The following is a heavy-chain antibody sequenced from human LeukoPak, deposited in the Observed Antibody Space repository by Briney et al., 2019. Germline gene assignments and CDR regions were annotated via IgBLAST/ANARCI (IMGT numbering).Heavy chain of an antibody. CDR2: IKQDGSEK. CDR1: GFTFSSYW. J-gene: IGHJ4*02. CDR3: AREVVVVPAAHFDY. D-gene: IGHD2-2*01. V-gene: IGHV3-7*03. Sequence: PGGSLRLSCAASGFTFSSYWMSWVRQAPGKGLEWVANIKQDGSEKYYVDSVEGRFTISRDNAKNSLYLQVNSLRAEDTAVYYCAREVVVVPAAHFDYWGQGTLVTVSS.